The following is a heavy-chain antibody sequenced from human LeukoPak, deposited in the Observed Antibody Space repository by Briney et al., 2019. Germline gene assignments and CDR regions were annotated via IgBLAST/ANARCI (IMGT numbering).Heavy chain of an antibody. CDR2: ISGYDEGYK. CDR1: GYTFSNYG. V-gene: IGHV1-18*01. D-gene: IGHD2-21*01. CDR3: TRDFLLFANHDLFDP. Sequence: ASVKVSCKTSGYTFSNYGISWVRQAPGQGLEWMGWISGYDEGYKNYAQRFQGRVTLTTDTSTSTAYMELRSLRSDDTAVYYCTRDFLLFANHDLFDPWGQGTLVTVSS. J-gene: IGHJ5*02.